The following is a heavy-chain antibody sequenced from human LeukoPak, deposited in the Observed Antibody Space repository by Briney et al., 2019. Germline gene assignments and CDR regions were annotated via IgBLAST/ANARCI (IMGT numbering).Heavy chain of an antibody. J-gene: IGHJ6*03. V-gene: IGHV3-7*01. Sequence: PGGSLRLSCAASEFTFSSYWMSWVRQAPGKGLEWVANIKQDGSEKYYVDSVKGRFTISRDNAKNSLYLQMNSLRAEDTAVYYCARTGILYHYYMDVWGKGTTVTVSS. CDR3: ARTGILYHYYMDV. D-gene: IGHD6-13*01. CDR1: EFTFSSYW. CDR2: IKQDGSEK.